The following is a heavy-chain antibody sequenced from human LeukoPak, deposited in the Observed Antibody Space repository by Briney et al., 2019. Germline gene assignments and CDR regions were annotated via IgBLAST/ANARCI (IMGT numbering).Heavy chain of an antibody. J-gene: IGHJ4*02. CDR1: GGSISSYY. D-gene: IGHD3-9*01. CDR2: IYYSGST. V-gene: IGHV4-59*01. Sequence: SGTLSLTCTVSGGSISSYYWSWIRQPPGKELEWIGYIYYSGSTNYNPSLKSRVTISVDTSKNQFSLILSSVTAADTAVYYCARGYDILTGYGYYFDYWGQGTLVTV. CDR3: ARGYDILTGYGYYFDY.